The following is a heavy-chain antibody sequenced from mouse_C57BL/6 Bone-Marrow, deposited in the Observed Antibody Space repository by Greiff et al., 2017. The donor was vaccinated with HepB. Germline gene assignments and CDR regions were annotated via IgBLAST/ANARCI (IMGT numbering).Heavy chain of an antibody. J-gene: IGHJ3*01. Sequence: EVKLVESGGGLVKPGGSLKLSCAASGFTFSDYGMHWVRQAPEKGLAWVAYISSGSSTIYYADTVKVRFTIYRDNAKNTLFLQMTSLRSEDTSMYYCASPYYYGSSYFFAYWGQGTLVTVSA. V-gene: IGHV5-17*01. D-gene: IGHD1-1*01. CDR1: GFTFSDYG. CDR3: ASPYYYGSSYFFAY. CDR2: ISSGSSTI.